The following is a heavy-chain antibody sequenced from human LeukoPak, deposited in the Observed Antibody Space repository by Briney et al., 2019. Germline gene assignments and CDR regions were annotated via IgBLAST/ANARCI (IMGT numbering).Heavy chain of an antibody. CDR2: LSGSGITT. V-gene: IGHV3-23*01. D-gene: IGHD3-3*01. CDR1: GFTFSNSA. Sequence: GGSLRLSCAASGFTFSNSAMSGGRQAPGKGLEWVSTLSGSGITTYYADSVKGRFTLSRDDSRNTVYLQMNNLRVEDTAIYYCAKANWVSTADGVWWGQGTQVTVSS. J-gene: IGHJ4*02. CDR3: AKANWVSTADGVW.